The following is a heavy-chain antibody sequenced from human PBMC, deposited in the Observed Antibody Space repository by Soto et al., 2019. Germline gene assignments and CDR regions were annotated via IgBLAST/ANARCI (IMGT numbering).Heavy chain of an antibody. Sequence: EVPLVESGGGLVQPGGSLRLSCAAPGFTFSSYWMHWVRQAPGKGLVWVSRINSDGSSTSYADSVKGRFTISRDNAKNTLYLQMNSLRAEDTAVYYCAVAVAGPTAIGYWGQGTLVTVSS. D-gene: IGHD6-19*01. CDR1: GFTFSSYW. V-gene: IGHV3-74*01. J-gene: IGHJ4*02. CDR2: INSDGSST. CDR3: AVAVAGPTAIGY.